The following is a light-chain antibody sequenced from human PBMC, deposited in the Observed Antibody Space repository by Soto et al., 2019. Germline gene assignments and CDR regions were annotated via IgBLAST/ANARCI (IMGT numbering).Light chain of an antibody. CDR3: QQYNNWQYS. CDR2: VAS. V-gene: IGKV3-15*01. CDR1: QSVSSN. Sequence: EIVMTQSPSTLSVSPGERATLSCRASQSVSSNLAWYQQKPGQAPRLLIYVASTRATGIPARFSGSGSGTEFTLTISSLQSEDFAVYYCQQYNNWQYSFGQATKLDIK. J-gene: IGKJ2*01.